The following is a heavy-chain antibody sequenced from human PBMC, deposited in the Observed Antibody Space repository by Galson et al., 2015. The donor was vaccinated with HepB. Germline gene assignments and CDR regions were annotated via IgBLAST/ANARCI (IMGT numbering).Heavy chain of an antibody. V-gene: IGHV3-33*01. D-gene: IGHD4-17*01. Sequence: SLRLSCAASGFTFSSYGMHWVRQAPGKGLEWVAVIWYDGSNKYYADSVKGLFTISRDNSKNTLYLQMNSLRAEDTAGYYCARDAAPRLRRELDYLGQGTLVTVSS. J-gene: IGHJ4*02. CDR2: IWYDGSNK. CDR1: GFTFSSYG. CDR3: ARDAAPRLRRELDY.